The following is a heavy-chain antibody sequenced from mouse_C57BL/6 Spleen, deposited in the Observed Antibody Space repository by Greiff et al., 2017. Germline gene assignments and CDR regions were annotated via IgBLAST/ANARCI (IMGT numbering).Heavy chain of an antibody. CDR3: ARRGYYYGSSGFDY. V-gene: IGHV1-54*01. CDR1: GYAFTNYL. J-gene: IGHJ2*01. Sequence: QVQLQQSGAELVRPGTSVKVSCKASGYAFTNYLIEWVKQRPGQGLEWIGVINPGSGGTNYNEKFKGKATLTADKSSSTAYVQLSRLTSEDSAVYFCARRGYYYGSSGFDYWGQGTTLTVSS. CDR2: INPGSGGT. D-gene: IGHD1-1*01.